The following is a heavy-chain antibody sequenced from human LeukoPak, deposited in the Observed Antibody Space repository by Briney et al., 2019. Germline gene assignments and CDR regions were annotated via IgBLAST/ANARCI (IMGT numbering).Heavy chain of an antibody. Sequence: ASVKVSCKASGYTFTSYGISWVRQAPGQGLEWMGWISAYNGNTNYAQKLQGRVTMTTDTSTGTVYMELRSLRSDDTAVYYCARVTYSNYGWFDPWGQGTLVTVSS. D-gene: IGHD4-11*01. CDR2: ISAYNGNT. J-gene: IGHJ5*02. CDR1: GYTFTSYG. V-gene: IGHV1-18*01. CDR3: ARVTYSNYGWFDP.